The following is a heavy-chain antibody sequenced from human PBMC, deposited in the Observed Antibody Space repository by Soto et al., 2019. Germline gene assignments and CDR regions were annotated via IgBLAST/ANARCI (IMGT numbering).Heavy chain of an antibody. Sequence: EVQLVESGGTLVQPGRSLRLSCAASGFSFDEYAMHWVRQVPGKGLEWVSGVSWNSGTVGYGDSVKGRFTISRDNDKNSLYLQMNSLRAEDTAMYYCAKGFCSSAKCYTYSYMDVWGKGTAVTVCS. CDR1: GFSFDEYA. CDR3: AKGFCSSAKCYTYSYMDV. CDR2: VSWNSGTV. J-gene: IGHJ6*03. V-gene: IGHV3-9*01. D-gene: IGHD2-2*01.